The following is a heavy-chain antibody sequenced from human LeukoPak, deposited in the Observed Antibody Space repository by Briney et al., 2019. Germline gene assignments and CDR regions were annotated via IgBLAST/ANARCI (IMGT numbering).Heavy chain of an antibody. J-gene: IGHJ5*02. V-gene: IGHV4-59*12. CDR3: ARDSRSGWGNWFDP. D-gene: IGHD6-19*01. CDR1: GGSISSYY. Sequence: PSETLSLTCTVSGGSISSYYWSWIRQPPGKGLEWIGSIYYRGSTYYNPSLKSRVAISVDTSKNQFSPKLSPVTAADTAVYYCARDSRSGWGNWFDPWGQGTLVTVSS. CDR2: IYYRGST.